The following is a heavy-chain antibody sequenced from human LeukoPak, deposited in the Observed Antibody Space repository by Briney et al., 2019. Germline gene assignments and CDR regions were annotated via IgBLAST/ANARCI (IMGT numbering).Heavy chain of an antibody. Sequence: ASVKVSCKASGYTFTGYYMHWVRQAPGQGLEWMGWINPNSGGTNYAQKFQGRVTMTRDMSISTAYMELSRLRSDDTAVYYCARSAIHPCYDSSGCPGYWGQGTLVTVSS. CDR2: INPNSGGT. V-gene: IGHV1-2*02. CDR1: GYTFTGYY. CDR3: ARSAIHPCYDSSGCPGY. J-gene: IGHJ4*02. D-gene: IGHD3-22*01.